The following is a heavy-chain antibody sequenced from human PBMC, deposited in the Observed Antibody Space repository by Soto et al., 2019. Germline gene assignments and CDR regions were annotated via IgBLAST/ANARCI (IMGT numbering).Heavy chain of an antibody. J-gene: IGHJ6*01. V-gene: IGHV4-61*08. D-gene: IGHD3-10*01. CDR1: GGSVSSGGYF. Sequence: SETLSLTCTVSGGSVSSGGYFWSWPRQSPGKRLEWIAYIYYSGSTNYNPSLKSRATISVDTSKSQVSLTLTSMTAADAALYYCARSPNYYYYGFDVWGQGTAVTVSS. CDR2: IYYSGST. CDR3: ARSPNYYYYGFDV.